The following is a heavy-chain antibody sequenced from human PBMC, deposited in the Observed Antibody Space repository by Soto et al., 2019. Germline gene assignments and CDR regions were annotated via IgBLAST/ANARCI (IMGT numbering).Heavy chain of an antibody. CDR2: MNPNSGNT. Sequence: ASVKVSCKASGYTFTSYDINWVRQATGQGLEWMGWMNPNSGNTGYAQKFQGRVTMTRNTSISTAYMELSSLRSEDTAVYYCAGTGLSGSSWYSYYYGMDVWGQGTTVTVSS. D-gene: IGHD6-13*01. V-gene: IGHV1-8*01. CDR1: GYTFTSYD. CDR3: AGTGLSGSSWYSYYYGMDV. J-gene: IGHJ6*02.